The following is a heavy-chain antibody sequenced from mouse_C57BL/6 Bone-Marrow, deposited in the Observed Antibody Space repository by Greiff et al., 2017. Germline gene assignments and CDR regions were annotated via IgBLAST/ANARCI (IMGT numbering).Heavy chain of an antibody. D-gene: IGHD2-2*01. V-gene: IGHV1-69*01. CDR1: GYTFTSYW. CDR2: IDPSDSYT. J-gene: IGHJ4*01. Sequence: QVQLQQSGAELVMPGASVKLSCKASGYTFTSYWMHWVKQRPGQGLEWIGEIDPSDSYTTYNQKVKGKSTLTVDKSSSTAYMQLSSLTSEYSAVYYCATTMVYYYAMDYWGQGTSVTVSS. CDR3: ATTMVYYYAMDY.